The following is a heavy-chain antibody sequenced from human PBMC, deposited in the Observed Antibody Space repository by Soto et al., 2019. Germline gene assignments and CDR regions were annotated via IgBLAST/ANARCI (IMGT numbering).Heavy chain of an antibody. Sequence: QVQLVQSGAEVKKPGSSVKVSCKASGGTFSSYAISWVRQAPGQGLEWMGGIIPIFGTANYAQKFQGRVTITADESPSTAYMELSSLRSEDTAVYYCAREGGVVMTANRPPFGVDAFDIWGQGTMVTVSS. V-gene: IGHV1-69*01. J-gene: IGHJ3*02. CDR1: GGTFSSYA. CDR2: IIPIFGTA. D-gene: IGHD2-21*02. CDR3: AREGGVVMTANRPPFGVDAFDI.